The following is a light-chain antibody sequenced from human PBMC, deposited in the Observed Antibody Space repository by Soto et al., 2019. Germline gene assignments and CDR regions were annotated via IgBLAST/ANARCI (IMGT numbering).Light chain of an antibody. CDR3: QQTFSPPYT. J-gene: IGKJ2*01. Sequence: DIQMTQSLSSLSASVGDTVTITCRASQSISNSLSWYQQKPGKAPKFLIYVASTLQRGVPSRFSGSGSGTDFNLTISSLQPEDVATYYCQQTFSPPYTVGQGTKLEIK. CDR1: QSISNS. CDR2: VAS. V-gene: IGKV1-39*01.